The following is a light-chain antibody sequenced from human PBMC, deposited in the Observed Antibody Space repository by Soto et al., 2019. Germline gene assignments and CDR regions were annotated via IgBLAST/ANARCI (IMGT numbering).Light chain of an antibody. CDR3: QLYYGATRV. J-gene: IGLJ3*02. Sequence: QTVVTQEPSLTVSPGGTVTLTCASSTGAVTSTYDPNWFQQKPGQAPRSLIFSTSIRYSWTPARFSGSLLGGKAALILSDVQPEDEADYYCQLYYGATRVFGGGTKLTVL. CDR2: STS. V-gene: IGLV7-43*01. CDR1: TGAVTSTYD.